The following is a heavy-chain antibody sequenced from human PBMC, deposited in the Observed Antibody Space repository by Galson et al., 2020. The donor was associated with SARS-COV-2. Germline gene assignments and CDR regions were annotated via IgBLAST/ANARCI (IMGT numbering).Heavy chain of an antibody. CDR3: ARGDIVASRRGYYYYGMDV. CDR2: IGTAGDT. D-gene: IGHD5-12*01. J-gene: IGHJ6*02. V-gene: IGHV3-13*01. Sequence: GESLKISCAASGFTFSSYDMHWVRQATGKGLEWVSAIGTAGDTYYPGSVKGRFTISRENAKNSLYLQMNSLRAGDTAVYYCARGDIVASRRGYYYYGMDVWGQGTMVTVSS. CDR1: GFTFSSYD.